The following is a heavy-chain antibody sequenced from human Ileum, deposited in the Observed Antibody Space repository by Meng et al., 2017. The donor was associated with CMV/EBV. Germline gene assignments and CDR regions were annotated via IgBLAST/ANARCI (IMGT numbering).Heavy chain of an antibody. Sequence: GGSLRLSCKSSGYSFNNYWIGWVRQMPGKGLEWMGLIYPGDSDTRYSPSFQGQVTISADKSISTTYLQWSSLKASDTAIYYCVRHIPTGAGPFDPWGQGTLVTVSS. CDR1: GYSFNNYW. CDR2: IYPGDSDT. J-gene: IGHJ5*02. CDR3: VRHIPTGAGPFDP. D-gene: IGHD1-1*01. V-gene: IGHV5-51*01.